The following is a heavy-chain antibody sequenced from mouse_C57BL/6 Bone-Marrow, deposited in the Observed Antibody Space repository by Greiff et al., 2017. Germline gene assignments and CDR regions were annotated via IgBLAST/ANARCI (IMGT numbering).Heavy chain of an antibody. J-gene: IGHJ4*01. CDR2: IDPSDSYT. CDR3: ARDDCYYHYAMDY. Sequence: QVQLKQSGAELVRPGTSVKLSCKASGYTFTSYWMHWVKQRPGQGLEWIGVIDPSDSYTNYNQKFKGKATLTVDTSSSTAYMQLSSLTSEDSAVYYCARDDCYYHYAMDYWGQGTSVTVSS. CDR1: GYTFTSYW. V-gene: IGHV1-59*01. D-gene: IGHD2-3*01.